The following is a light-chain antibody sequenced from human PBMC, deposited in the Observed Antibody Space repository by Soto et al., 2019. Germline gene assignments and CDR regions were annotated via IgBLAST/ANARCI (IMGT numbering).Light chain of an antibody. CDR1: QDINNF. J-gene: IGKJ4*01. Sequence: DIQMTQSPSSLSASVGGRVTITCRASQDINNFLAWFQQKPGKAPKPLIYSASSLQDGVPSRFSGSGAGTHFTLTIRSLQPEDFATYFCLQYDRFPATFGGGTRV. CDR3: LQYDRFPAT. CDR2: SAS. V-gene: IGKV1-16*01.